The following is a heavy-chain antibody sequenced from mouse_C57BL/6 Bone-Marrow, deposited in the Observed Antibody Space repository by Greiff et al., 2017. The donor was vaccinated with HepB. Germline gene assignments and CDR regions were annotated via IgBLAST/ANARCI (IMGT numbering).Heavy chain of an antibody. CDR3: AREGLFITTVVEYYFDY. V-gene: IGHV1-50*01. J-gene: IGHJ2*01. CDR2: IDPSDSYT. CDR1: GYTFTSYW. D-gene: IGHD1-1*01. Sequence: VKLQQPGAELVKPGASVKLSCKASGYTFTSYWMQWVKQRPGQGLEWIGEIDPSDSYTNYNQKFKGKATLTVDTSSSTAYMQLSSLTSEDSAVYYCAREGLFITTVVEYYFDYWGQGTTLTVSS.